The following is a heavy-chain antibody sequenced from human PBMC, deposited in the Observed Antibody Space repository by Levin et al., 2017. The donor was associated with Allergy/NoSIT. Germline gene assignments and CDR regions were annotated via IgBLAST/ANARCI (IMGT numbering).Heavy chain of an antibody. V-gene: IGHV3-23*01. CDR2: ISGSGGST. J-gene: IGHJ6*03. Sequence: LSLTCAASGFTFSSYAMSWVRQAPGKGLEWVSAISGSGGSTYYADSVKGRFTISRDNSKNTLYLQMNSLRAEDTAVYYCAKFVPSQYYYYMDVWGKGTTVTVSS. CDR1: GFTFSSYA. CDR3: AKFVPSQYYYYMDV.